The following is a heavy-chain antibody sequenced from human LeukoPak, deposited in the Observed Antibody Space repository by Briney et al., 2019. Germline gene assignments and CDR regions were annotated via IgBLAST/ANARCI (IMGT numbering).Heavy chain of an antibody. CDR2: MNPNSGNT. D-gene: IGHD3-9*01. CDR3: AKSAVRYIDWNTGAFDI. CDR1: GYTFTSYD. Sequence: ASVKVSCKASGYTFTSYDINWVRQATGQGLEWMGWMNPNSGNTGYAQKFQGRVTITRNTSISTAYMELSSLRSEDTAVYYCAKSAVRYIDWNTGAFDIWGQGTMVTVSS. V-gene: IGHV1-8*03. J-gene: IGHJ3*02.